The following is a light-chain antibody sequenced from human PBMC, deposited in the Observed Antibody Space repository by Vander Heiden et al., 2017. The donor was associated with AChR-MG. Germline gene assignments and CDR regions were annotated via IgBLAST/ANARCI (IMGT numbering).Light chain of an antibody. J-gene: IGLJ2*01. CDR1: SSNIGAGYD. CDR2: GNS. Sequence: QSVLTQPPSVSGAPGQRVTTSCTGSSSNIGAGYDVHWYQQLPGTAPKLLIYGNSNRPSGVPDRFSGSKSGTSASLAITGLQAEDEADYYCQSYDSSLSGPVVVFGGGTKLTVL. V-gene: IGLV1-40*01. CDR3: QSYDSSLSGPVVV.